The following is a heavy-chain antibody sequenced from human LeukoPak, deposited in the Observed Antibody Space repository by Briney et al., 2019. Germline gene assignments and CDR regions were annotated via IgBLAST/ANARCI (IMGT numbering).Heavy chain of an antibody. CDR2: IKQDGSEK. Sequence: GGSLRLSCAASGFTFTDYYMSWIRQAPGKGLEWVANIKQDGSEKYYVDSVKGRFTISRDNAKNFLYLQMNSLRAEDTAVYYCARTYYDILTGYNPYFDYWGQGILVTVSS. D-gene: IGHD3-9*01. CDR3: ARTYYDILTGYNPYFDY. V-gene: IGHV3-7*01. CDR1: GFTFTDYY. J-gene: IGHJ4*02.